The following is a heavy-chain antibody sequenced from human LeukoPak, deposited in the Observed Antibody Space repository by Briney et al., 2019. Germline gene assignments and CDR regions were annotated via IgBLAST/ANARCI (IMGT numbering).Heavy chain of an antibody. CDR3: ARGPYDFWSGYYKGYYFDY. CDR1: GGSISSYY. V-gene: IGHV4-4*07. CDR2: IYTSGST. Sequence: PSETLSLTCTVSGGSISSYYWSWIRQPAGKGLEWIGCIYTSGSTNYNPSLKSRVTMSVDTSKNQFSLKLSSVTAADTAVYYCARGPYDFWSGYYKGYYFDYWGQGTLVTVSS. D-gene: IGHD3-3*01. J-gene: IGHJ4*02.